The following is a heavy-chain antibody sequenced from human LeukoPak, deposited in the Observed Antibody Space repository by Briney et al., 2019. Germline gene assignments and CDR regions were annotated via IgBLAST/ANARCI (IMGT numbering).Heavy chain of an antibody. CDR2: ISGSGGST. CDR3: AKGDSYYDSSGYYGGFDY. D-gene: IGHD3-22*01. CDR1: GFTFSSYA. V-gene: IGHV3-23*01. J-gene: IGHJ4*02. Sequence: GGSLRLSCAASGFTFSSYAMSWVRQAPGKGLEWVSAISGSGGSTYYADSVKGRFTISRDNSKNTLYLQMNSLRAEDTAVYYCAKGDSYYDSSGYYGGFDYWGQGTPVTVSS.